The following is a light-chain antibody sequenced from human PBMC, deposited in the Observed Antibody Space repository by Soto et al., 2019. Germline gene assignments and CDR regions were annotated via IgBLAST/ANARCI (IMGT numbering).Light chain of an antibody. CDR2: LGS. CDR3: AKGLEVPFT. Sequence: EIVLTQSPLSLPVTPGEPASISCRSSRSILGSSGYNYLNWYLKKPGQSPQLLIYLGSSRASGVPDRFSGSGLGTDFTLTISRVEAGDGGVYFCAKGLEVPFTFGGGTKVEI. V-gene: IGKV2-28*01. CDR1: RSILGSSGYNY. J-gene: IGKJ4*01.